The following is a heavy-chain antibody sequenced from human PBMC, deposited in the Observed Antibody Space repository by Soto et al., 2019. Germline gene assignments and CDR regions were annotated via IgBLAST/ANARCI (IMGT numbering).Heavy chain of an antibody. CDR3: ASLSNFSGTTGIP. CDR2: MNGRGANP. V-gene: IGHV3-23*01. J-gene: IGHJ5*02. Sequence: GGSLRLSCAASGFIFSGYAMSWVRQAQGKGLAWVSSMNGRGANPLDEDSVKCRSTISRDNSTNTLSLQMNGLPAEDTALCYCASLSNFSGTTGIPWGQGT. D-gene: IGHD1-1*01. CDR1: GFIFSGYA.